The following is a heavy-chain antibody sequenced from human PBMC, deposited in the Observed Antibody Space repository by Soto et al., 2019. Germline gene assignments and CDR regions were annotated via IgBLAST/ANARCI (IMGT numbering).Heavy chain of an antibody. Sequence: SETLSLTGIVSGESISSSSYYWRWILQPPGKGLEWIGSICYSGRTYYNPSFKSRVTISIDTSKNQFSLKLSSVTATDTAVYYCARQRTTVVTQAYFDHWGQGALVTVSS. J-gene: IGHJ4*02. CDR3: ARQRTTVVTQAYFDH. V-gene: IGHV4-39*01. CDR1: GESISSSSYY. CDR2: ICYSGRT. D-gene: IGHD2-21*02.